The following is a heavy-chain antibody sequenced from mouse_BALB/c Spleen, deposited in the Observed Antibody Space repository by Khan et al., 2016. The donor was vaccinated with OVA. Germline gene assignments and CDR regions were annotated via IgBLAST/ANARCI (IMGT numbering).Heavy chain of an antibody. V-gene: IGHV1-20*02. CDR3: TRIYRSDFDY. CDR1: GYSFTGYF. CDR2: INPHIGET. Sequence: VQLKHSGPELVKPGASVKISCKASGYSFTGYFMNWVMQSHGKSLEWIGRINPHIGETFYNQKFKGKATLTVDESSSTAHMELRSLASEDSAVYYCTRIYRSDFDYWGQGTTLTVSS. J-gene: IGHJ2*01. D-gene: IGHD1-1*01.